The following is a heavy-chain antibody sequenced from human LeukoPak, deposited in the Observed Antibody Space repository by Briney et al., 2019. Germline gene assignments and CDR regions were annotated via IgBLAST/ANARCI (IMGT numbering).Heavy chain of an antibody. V-gene: IGHV3-23*01. CDR3: AKEPPYCGGDCYFLLDY. J-gene: IGHJ4*02. D-gene: IGHD2-21*02. Sequence: GGSLRLSCAASGFTFSSYSMSWVRQAPGKGLEWVSGISGGGGTYYSDSVKGRLTISRDNSKNPLYLQVNSLRAEDTGVYYCAKEPPYCGGDCYFLLDYWGQGTRVTVSS. CDR2: ISGGGGT. CDR1: GFTFSSYS.